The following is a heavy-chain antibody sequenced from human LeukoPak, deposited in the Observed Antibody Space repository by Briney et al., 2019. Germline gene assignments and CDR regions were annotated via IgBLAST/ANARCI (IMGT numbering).Heavy chain of an antibody. CDR2: ISAYNGNT. CDR1: VYTLTIYG. J-gene: IGHJ4*02. Sequence: ASVKVSCRASVYTLTIYGISCVPEAPGQRLEWMVWISAYNGNTNYTQTPQGRVTITTDTSTSTAYMELRSLRSDDTAVYYCARDRTIQDYFDYWGQGTLVTVSS. CDR3: ARDRTIQDYFDY. V-gene: IGHV1-18*01. D-gene: IGHD5-24*01.